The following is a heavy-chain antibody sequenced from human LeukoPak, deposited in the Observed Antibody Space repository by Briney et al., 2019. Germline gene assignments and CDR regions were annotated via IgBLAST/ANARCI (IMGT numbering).Heavy chain of an antibody. J-gene: IGHJ4*02. V-gene: IGHV3-23*01. CDR3: AKLNFTYYYGSGSYYPPDY. CDR1: GFNFGDAS. CDR2: ISGSGGST. D-gene: IGHD3-10*01. Sequence: GGSLRLSCTASGFNFGDASMNWVRQAPGKGLEWVSAISGSGGSTYYADSVKGRFTISRDNSKNTLYLQMNSLRAEDTAVYYCAKLNFTYYYGSGSYYPPDYWGQGTLVTVSS.